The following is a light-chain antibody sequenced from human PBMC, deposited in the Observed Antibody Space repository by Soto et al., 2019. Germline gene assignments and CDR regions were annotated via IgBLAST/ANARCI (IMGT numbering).Light chain of an antibody. V-gene: IGLV1-44*01. CDR1: SSNIGDNP. CDR2: IND. CDR3: AAWDDSLNAL. J-gene: IGLJ1*01. Sequence: QSVLTQPPSASGTPGQRTTISCSGSSSNIGDNPVNWYQQLPGAAPKLLIYINDQRPSGVPDRFSGSKSGTSASLAISGLQPEDEAEYYCAAWDDSLNALFGTGTKVSVL.